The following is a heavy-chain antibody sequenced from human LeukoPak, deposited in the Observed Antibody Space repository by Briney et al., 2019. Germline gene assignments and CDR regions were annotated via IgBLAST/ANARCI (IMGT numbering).Heavy chain of an antibody. CDR1: GGSISSYY. CDR2: IYYSGST. Sequence: PSETLSLTCTVYGGSISSYYWSWIRQPPGKGLEWIGYIYYSGSTNYNPSLKSRVTISVDTSKNQFSLKLSSVTAADTAVYYCARAQSAVVTRDAFDIWGQGTMVTVSS. J-gene: IGHJ3*02. D-gene: IGHD4-23*01. CDR3: ARAQSAVVTRDAFDI. V-gene: IGHV4-59*01.